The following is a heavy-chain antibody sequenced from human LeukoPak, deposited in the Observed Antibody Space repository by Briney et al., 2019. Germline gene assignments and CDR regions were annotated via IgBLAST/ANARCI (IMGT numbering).Heavy chain of an antibody. CDR2: INPSGGST. CDR1: GYTFATYY. D-gene: IGHD6-6*01. J-gene: IGHJ3*01. V-gene: IGHV1-46*01. CDR3: ARVLSSSGRHDAFDF. Sequence: ASVKVSCTASGYTFATYYMHWVRQAPGQGLEWMGMINPSGGSTIYAQRFQGRVTMTRDMSTSTVYMELSSLRSEDTAVFYCARVLSSSGRHDAFDFWGQGTMVTVSS.